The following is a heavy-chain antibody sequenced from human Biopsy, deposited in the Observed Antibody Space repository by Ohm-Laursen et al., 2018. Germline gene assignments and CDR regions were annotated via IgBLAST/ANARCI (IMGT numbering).Heavy chain of an antibody. CDR3: ARAFGGAYYSYAFDL. V-gene: IGHV1-18*01. CDR2: ITADNT. CDR1: GYTFYSYG. J-gene: IGHJ3*01. D-gene: IGHD2-21*02. Sequence: ASVKVSCKASGYTFYSYGITWVRQAPGQGLEWMGWITADNTNSAQKFQGRLTMTTDISTSTAYMDLKGLRSDDTAIYYCARAFGGAYYSYAFDLWGQGTLVTVSS.